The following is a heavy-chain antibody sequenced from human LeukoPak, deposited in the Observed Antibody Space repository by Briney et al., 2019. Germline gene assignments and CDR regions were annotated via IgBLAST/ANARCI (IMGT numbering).Heavy chain of an antibody. CDR3: AMPSGGPEGDP. CDR2: ISGSGGST. Sequence: PGGSLRLSCAASGFTFSSYAMSWVRQAPGKGLQWVSAISGSGGSTYYADSVKGRFTISRDNSKNTLYLQMNSLRAEDTAVYYRAMPSGGPEGDPWGQGTLVTVSS. D-gene: IGHD6-6*01. J-gene: IGHJ5*02. V-gene: IGHV3-23*01. CDR1: GFTFSSYA.